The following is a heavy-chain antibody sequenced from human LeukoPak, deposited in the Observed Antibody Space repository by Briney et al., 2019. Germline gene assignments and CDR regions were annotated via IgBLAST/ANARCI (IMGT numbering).Heavy chain of an antibody. D-gene: IGHD1-1*01. Sequence: GGSLRLSCAASRFTVSSNYMSWVRQAPGKGLEWVSVIYSGGSTYYADSVKGRFTISRDNSKNTLYLQMNSLRAEDTAVYYCARGGLTTGTTDLFDYWGQGTLVTVSS. J-gene: IGHJ4*02. CDR2: IYSGGST. CDR1: RFTVSSNY. CDR3: ARGGLTTGTTDLFDY. V-gene: IGHV3-53*01.